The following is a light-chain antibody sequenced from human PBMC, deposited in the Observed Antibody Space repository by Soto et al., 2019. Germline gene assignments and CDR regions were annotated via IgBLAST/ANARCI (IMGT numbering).Light chain of an antibody. CDR2: GNS. CDR3: QSYDSSPSGYV. V-gene: IGLV1-40*01. CDR1: SSNIGAGYD. J-gene: IGLJ1*01. Sequence: QSALTQPPSVSGAPGQRVTISCTGSSSNIGAGYDVHWYQQLPGTAPKLLIYGNSNRPSGAPDRFSGSKSGTSASLAITGLQAEDEADYYCQSYDSSPSGYVFGTGTKVTVL.